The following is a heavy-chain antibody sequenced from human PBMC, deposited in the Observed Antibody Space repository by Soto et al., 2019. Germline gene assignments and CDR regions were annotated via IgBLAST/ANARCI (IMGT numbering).Heavy chain of an antibody. Sequence: QVHLVESGGGVVQPGRSLRLSWTASGFTFSNYSIHWVRQAPGKGLDWVAVMSYDGSNKYYADSVKGRFTISRDNSKNTMYVQMNSLSAEDTAIYYCARDQKGRNCRGASCHFWYGMDVWGQGTTVTVS. CDR2: MSYDGSNK. CDR3: ARDQKGRNCRGASCHFWYGMDV. J-gene: IGHJ6*02. CDR1: GFTFSNYS. D-gene: IGHD2-15*01. V-gene: IGHV3-30-3*01.